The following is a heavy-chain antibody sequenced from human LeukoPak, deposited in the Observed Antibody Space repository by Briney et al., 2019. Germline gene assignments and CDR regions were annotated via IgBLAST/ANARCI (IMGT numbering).Heavy chain of an antibody. Sequence: SETLSLTCTVSGVSISNHYSCWIRQPPGKGLEWIGYIYYTGNTNYNPSLKSRVTISEDTSKNQVSLKLSSVTAADTAVYYCVRHSRVVAFDYWGQGNLVTVSS. D-gene: IGHD2-15*01. CDR2: IYYTGNT. V-gene: IGHV4-59*08. CDR1: GVSISNHY. J-gene: IGHJ4*02. CDR3: VRHSRVVAFDY.